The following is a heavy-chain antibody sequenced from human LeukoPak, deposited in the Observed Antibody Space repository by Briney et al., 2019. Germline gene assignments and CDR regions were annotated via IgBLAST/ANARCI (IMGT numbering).Heavy chain of an antibody. Sequence: GGSLRLSCAASGFIFSSYTMNWVRQAPGKGLEWVSSISSTSSHINYADSVKGRFTISRDNTKNSLYLHMSSLRAEDTAVYYCARDQGVNYWGQGTLVTVSS. J-gene: IGHJ4*02. CDR3: ARDQGVNY. D-gene: IGHD2-8*01. CDR1: GFIFSSYT. CDR2: ISSTSSHI. V-gene: IGHV3-21*01.